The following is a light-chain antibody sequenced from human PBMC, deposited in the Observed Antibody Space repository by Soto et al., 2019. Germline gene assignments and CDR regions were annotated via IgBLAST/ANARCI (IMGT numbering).Light chain of an antibody. CDR1: SGHSSYA. CDR3: QTWGTGIHVV. Sequence: QSVLTQSPSASASLGASVKLTCTLSSGHSSYAIAWHQQQPEKGPRYLMKVDSDGSHTKGDALPDRFSGSSSGAERDPTNSIRQSEYEADYSSQTWGTGIHVVFGGGTKLAVL. J-gene: IGLJ2*01. CDR2: VDSDGSH. V-gene: IGLV4-69*01.